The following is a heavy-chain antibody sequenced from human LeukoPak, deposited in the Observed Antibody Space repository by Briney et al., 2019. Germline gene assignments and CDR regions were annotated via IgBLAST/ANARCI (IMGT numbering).Heavy chain of an antibody. Sequence: SETLSLTCAVSGGSISSGGYSWSWIRQPPGKGLEWIGYIYHSGGTYYNPSPKSRVTISVDRSKNQLSLKLSSVTAADTAVYYCARDLDYWGQGTLVTVSS. CDR3: ARDLDY. CDR1: GGSISSGGYS. V-gene: IGHV4-30-2*01. CDR2: IYHSGGT. J-gene: IGHJ4*02.